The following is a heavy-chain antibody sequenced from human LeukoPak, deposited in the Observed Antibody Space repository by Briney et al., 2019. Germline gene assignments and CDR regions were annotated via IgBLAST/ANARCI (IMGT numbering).Heavy chain of an antibody. CDR1: GFTFSTYW. CDR3: AKDMVITMVRGVLDAFDI. V-gene: IGHV3-74*03. CDR2: INSDGSST. Sequence: AESRRLSCAASGFTFSTYWMHWVRQAQGKGLVWFAGINSDGSSTKYADSMKGRFTTCRDNAKNTTYKQMNMLLADDPGVYYCAKDMVITMVRGVLDAFDIWGQGTMVTVSP. D-gene: IGHD3-10*01. J-gene: IGHJ3*02.